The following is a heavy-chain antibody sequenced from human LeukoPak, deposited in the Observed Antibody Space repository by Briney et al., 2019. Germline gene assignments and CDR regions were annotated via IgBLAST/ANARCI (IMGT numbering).Heavy chain of an antibody. CDR2: IWYDGSNK. D-gene: IGHD2-2*02. CDR1: GFTFSSYG. J-gene: IGHJ4*02. CDR3: AISVVPAAIRPFDY. V-gene: IGHV3-33*01. Sequence: GGSLRLSSAASGFTFSSYGMHWVRQAPGKGLEWVAVIWYDGSNKYYADSVKGRFTISRDNSKNTLYLQMNSLRAEDTAVYYCAISVVPAAIRPFDYWGQGTLVTVSS.